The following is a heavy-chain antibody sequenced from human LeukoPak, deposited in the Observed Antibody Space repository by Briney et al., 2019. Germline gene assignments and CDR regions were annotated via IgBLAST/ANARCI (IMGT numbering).Heavy chain of an antibody. CDR1: GYTFTSYD. V-gene: IGHV1-8*01. J-gene: IGHJ4*02. CDR2: MNPNSGNT. Sequence: ASVKVSCKASGYTFTSYDINWVRQATGQGLEWMGWMNPNSGNTGYAQKFQGRVTMTRNTSISTAYMELSSLRSEDTAVYYCARRGIAGAAVDYLGQGTLVTVSS. CDR3: ARRGIAGAAVDY. D-gene: IGHD6-19*01.